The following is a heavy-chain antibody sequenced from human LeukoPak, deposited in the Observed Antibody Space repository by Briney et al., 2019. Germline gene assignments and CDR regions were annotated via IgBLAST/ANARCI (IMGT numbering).Heavy chain of an antibody. CDR3: ARAHSGGSVGWFDP. Sequence: ASVTVSCKASGYTFTGYYMHWVRQAPGQGLEWMGWINPNSGGTNYAQKFQGRVTMTRDTSISTAYMELSRLRSDDTAVYYCARAHSGGSVGWFDPWGQGTLVTVSS. V-gene: IGHV1-2*02. CDR1: GYTFTGYY. J-gene: IGHJ5*02. D-gene: IGHD2-15*01. CDR2: INPNSGGT.